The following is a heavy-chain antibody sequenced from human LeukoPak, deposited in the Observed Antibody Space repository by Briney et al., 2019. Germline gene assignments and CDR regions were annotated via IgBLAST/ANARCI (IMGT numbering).Heavy chain of an antibody. CDR1: GGSISSGSYY. CDR2: IYTSGST. V-gene: IGHV4-61*02. J-gene: IGHJ3*02. Sequence: SETLSLTCTVSGGSISSGSYYWSWIRQPAGKGLEWIGRIYTSGSTNYNPSLKSRVTISVDTSKNQFSLKLSSMTAADTAVYYCARTITFGGVIVDAFDIWGQGTMVTVSS. D-gene: IGHD3-16*02. CDR3: ARTITFGGVIVDAFDI.